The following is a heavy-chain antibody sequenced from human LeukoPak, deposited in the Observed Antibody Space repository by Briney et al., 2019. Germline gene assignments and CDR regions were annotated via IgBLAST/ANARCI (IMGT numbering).Heavy chain of an antibody. Sequence: SVKVSCKASRGTFSSYAISWVRQAPGQGLEWMGRIIPIFGTANYAQQFQGRVTITTDESTSTAYMELRSLRSEDTAVYYCAREVVPAARRRNWFDPWGQGTLVTVSS. CDR2: IIPIFGTA. V-gene: IGHV1-69*05. D-gene: IGHD2-2*01. CDR3: AREVVPAARRRNWFDP. CDR1: RGTFSSYA. J-gene: IGHJ5*02.